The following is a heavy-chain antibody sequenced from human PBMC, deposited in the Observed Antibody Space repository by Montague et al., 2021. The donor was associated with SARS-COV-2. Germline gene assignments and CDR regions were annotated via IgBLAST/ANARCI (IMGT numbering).Heavy chain of an antibody. CDR2: ISSSSSYI. D-gene: IGHD3-10*01. CDR3: ASYGSGSYYKMSGAFDI. V-gene: IGHV3-21*01. CDR1: GFTFSSYS. J-gene: IGHJ3*02. Sequence: SLSLSWAASGFTFSSYSMNWVRQAPGKGLEWVSSISSSSSYIYYADSVKGRFTISRDNAKNSLYLQMNSLRAEDTAVYYCASYGSGSYYKMSGAFDIWGQGTMVTVSS.